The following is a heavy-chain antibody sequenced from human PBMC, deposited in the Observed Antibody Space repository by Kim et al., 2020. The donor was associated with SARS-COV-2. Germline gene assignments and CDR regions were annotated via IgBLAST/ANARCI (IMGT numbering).Heavy chain of an antibody. J-gene: IGHJ4*02. D-gene: IGHD3-10*01. CDR2: FKGKNDGATT. CDR3: TVLGGSGRYFTSNN. V-gene: IGHV3-15*01. CDR1: GFTFTSAG. Sequence: GGSLRLSCAASGFTFTSAGMSWVRQAPGKGQECVGLFKGKNDGATTDYAAPVKGRFTISRDESKNKLYQQMNSMQSEDTAVYYCTVLGGSGRYFTSNNWGQGTLLTVSS.